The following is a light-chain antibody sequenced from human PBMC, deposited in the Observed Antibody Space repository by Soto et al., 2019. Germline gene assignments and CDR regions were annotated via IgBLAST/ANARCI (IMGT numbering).Light chain of an antibody. CDR2: DAS. V-gene: IGKV1-5*01. Sequence: DIQMTQSPSTLFASVGDGVTITCRASQSISNRLAWYQQRPGKAPKYLIYDASTLDSGAPSRFSGSGSGTEFTLTISSLQPDDFATYYCQQYETFSGTFGPGTKV. CDR1: QSISNR. J-gene: IGKJ1*01. CDR3: QQYETFSGT.